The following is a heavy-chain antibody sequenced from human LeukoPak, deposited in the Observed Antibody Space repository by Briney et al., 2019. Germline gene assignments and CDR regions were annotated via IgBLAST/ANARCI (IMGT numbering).Heavy chain of an antibody. J-gene: IGHJ4*02. D-gene: IGHD3-16*01. V-gene: IGHV4-39*07. CDR1: GGSISRSSYY. Sequence: SETLSLTCTVSGGSISRSSYYWGWIRQPPGKGLEWIGSIYYSGSTYYNPSLKSRVTISVDTSKNQFSLKLSSVTAADTAVYYCARGGVEGYYFDYWGQGTLVTVSS. CDR2: IYYSGST. CDR3: ARGGVEGYYFDY.